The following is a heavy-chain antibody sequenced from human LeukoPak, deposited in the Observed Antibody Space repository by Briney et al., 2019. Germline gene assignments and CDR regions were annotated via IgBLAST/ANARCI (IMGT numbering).Heavy chain of an antibody. Sequence: SVKVSCKASGGTFSSYAISWVRQAPGQGLEWMGRIIPIFGTANYAQKFQGRVTITTDESTSAAYMELSSLRSEDTAVYYCARGGRYDFWSDYWGQGTLVTVSS. CDR3: ARGGRYDFWSDY. V-gene: IGHV1-69*05. CDR1: GGTFSSYA. CDR2: IIPIFGTA. D-gene: IGHD3-3*01. J-gene: IGHJ4*02.